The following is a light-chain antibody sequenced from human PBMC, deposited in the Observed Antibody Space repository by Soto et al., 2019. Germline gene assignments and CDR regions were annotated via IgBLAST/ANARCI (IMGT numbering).Light chain of an antibody. J-gene: IGKJ5*01. V-gene: IGKV1-9*01. Sequence: IHLTQSPSSLSASVGDRVTITCRASQGISSHLAWYQQNPGKAPKLLIYAASTLQTGVPSRFSGGGSGTDFTLTLSSLQPEDFATYYCQQVNSFPSTFGQGTRLEIK. CDR1: QGISSH. CDR2: AAS. CDR3: QQVNSFPST.